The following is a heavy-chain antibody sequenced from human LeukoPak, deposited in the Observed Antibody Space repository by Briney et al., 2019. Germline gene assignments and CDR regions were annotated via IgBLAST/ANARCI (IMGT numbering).Heavy chain of an antibody. J-gene: IGHJ4*02. CDR1: GYTFTDYF. CDR2: INPKTGGT. Sequence: ASVKVSCKASGYTFTDYFLHWIRQAPGQGLDWMGWINPKTGGTTYAQKFQGRVTMTRDTSISTGTMELTRLTSDDTAVYYCARENRREFDYWGQGTLVTVSS. CDR3: ARENRREFDY. V-gene: IGHV1-2*02.